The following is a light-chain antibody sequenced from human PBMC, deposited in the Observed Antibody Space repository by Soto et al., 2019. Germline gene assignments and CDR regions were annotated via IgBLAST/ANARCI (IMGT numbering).Light chain of an antibody. V-gene: IGKV3-11*01. Sequence: EIVLTQYPATLSLSPGERATLSCRASQSVSSYLAWYQQKPCQAPRLLIYDASNRATGIPARFSGSGSGTDFTLTISSLEPEDFAVYYCQQRSNWPPFTFAGRTKA. CDR3: QQRSNWPPFT. CDR1: QSVSSY. J-gene: IGKJ4*01. CDR2: DAS.